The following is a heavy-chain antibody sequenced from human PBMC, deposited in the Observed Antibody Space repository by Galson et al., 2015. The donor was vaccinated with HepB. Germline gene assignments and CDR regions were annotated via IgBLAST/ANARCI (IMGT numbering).Heavy chain of an antibody. CDR1: GFTFSSYW. Sequence: SLRLSCAASGFTFSSYWMRWVRQAPGKGLVWVSRINSDGSSTSYADSVKGRFTISRDNAKNTLYLQMNSLRAEDTAVYYCASRGPTGTTWQIDYWGQGTLVTVSS. CDR2: INSDGSST. J-gene: IGHJ4*02. V-gene: IGHV3-74*01. CDR3: ASRGPTGTTWQIDY. D-gene: IGHD1-1*01.